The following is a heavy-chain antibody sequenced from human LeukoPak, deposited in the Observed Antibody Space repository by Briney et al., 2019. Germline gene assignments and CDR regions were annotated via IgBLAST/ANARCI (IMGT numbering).Heavy chain of an antibody. CDR3: ARDRGHNFPYYYYYYMDV. CDR2: IYYSGST. D-gene: IGHD3-10*01. J-gene: IGHJ6*03. CDR1: GGSISSYY. Sequence: SETLSLTCTVSGGSISSYYWSWIRQPPGKGLEWIGYIYYSGSTNYNPSLKSRVTISVDTSKNQFSLKLSSVTAADTAVYYCARDRGHNFPYYYYYYMDVWGKGTTVTVSS. V-gene: IGHV4-59*01.